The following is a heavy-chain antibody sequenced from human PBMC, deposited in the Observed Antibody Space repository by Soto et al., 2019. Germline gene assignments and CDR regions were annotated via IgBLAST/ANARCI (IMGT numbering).Heavy chain of an antibody. J-gene: IGHJ4*02. D-gene: IGHD3-10*01. V-gene: IGHV1-69*08. CDR1: GGTFSPYT. CDR2: IIPFLGVT. CDR3: TRDWDSSVSPWAFGGH. Sequence: QVHLVQSGAEVKKPGSSVKVSCKASGGTFSPYTINWVRQSPGQGLEWMGRIIPFLGVTNHAQKFQDRVTITADKPTSTAYMEFRSLRSEDTAVYYCTRDWDSSVSPWAFGGHWGQGTLVTVSS.